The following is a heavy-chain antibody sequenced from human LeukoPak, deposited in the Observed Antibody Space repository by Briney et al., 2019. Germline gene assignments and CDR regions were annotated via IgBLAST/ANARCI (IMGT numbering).Heavy chain of an antibody. V-gene: IGHV3-48*01. D-gene: IGHD2-2*01. J-gene: IGHJ4*02. CDR1: GFTFSSYS. CDR3: ARGYCSSTSCYDY. CDR2: ISSSSSTI. Sequence: GGSLRLSCAASGFTFSSYSMNWVRQAPGKGLEWVSYISSSSSTIYYADSVKGRCTISRDNAKNSLYLQMNSLRAEDTAVYYCARGYCSSTSCYDYWGQGTLVTVSS.